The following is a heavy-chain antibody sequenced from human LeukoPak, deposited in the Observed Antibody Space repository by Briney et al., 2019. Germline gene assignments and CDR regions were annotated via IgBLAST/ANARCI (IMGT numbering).Heavy chain of an antibody. CDR3: ARDRSPGSGSRPVDY. J-gene: IGHJ4*02. Sequence: GGSLRLSCAASEFTFSSYAKHWVRQAPGKGLEWVAVITYDGSNKYYADSVKGRFTISRDDSKNTLYLQMNSLIPEDTAVYYCARDRSPGSGSRPVDYWAREPWSPSPQ. V-gene: IGHV3-30*04. CDR1: EFTFSSYA. D-gene: IGHD3-10*01. CDR2: ITYDGSNK.